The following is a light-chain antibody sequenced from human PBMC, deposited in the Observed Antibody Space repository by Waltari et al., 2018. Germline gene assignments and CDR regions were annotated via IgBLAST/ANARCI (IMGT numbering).Light chain of an antibody. Sequence: EIVLTQSPATLSLSPGERATLSCRASQRVSSYLVWYQPKPGQAPRLLIYDASNRATGIPARFSGSGSGTDFALSISSLEPEDFAVYYCQQRSNWPLTFGGGTKVEIK. J-gene: IGKJ4*01. V-gene: IGKV3-11*01. CDR3: QQRSNWPLT. CDR1: QRVSSY. CDR2: DAS.